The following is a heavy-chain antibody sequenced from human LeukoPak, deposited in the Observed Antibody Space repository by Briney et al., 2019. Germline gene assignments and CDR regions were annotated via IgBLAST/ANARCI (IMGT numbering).Heavy chain of an antibody. CDR1: GGSSSSYY. CDR2: IYYGGCP. Sequence: PSETLSLTCAVYGGSSSSYYWSWIRQPPGKGLEWIGYIYYGGCPKYNPSLKSRVTISLDTSKSQFSLNLTSVTAADTAMYYCARGAILTGTSLWGKGTTVTISS. D-gene: IGHD3-9*01. V-gene: IGHV4-59*01. CDR3: ARGAILTGTSL. J-gene: IGHJ6*04.